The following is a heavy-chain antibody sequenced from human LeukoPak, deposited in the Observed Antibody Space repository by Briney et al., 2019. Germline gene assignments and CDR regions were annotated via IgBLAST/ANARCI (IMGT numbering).Heavy chain of an antibody. D-gene: IGHD1-26*01. J-gene: IGHJ4*02. CDR2: INPNSGGT. V-gene: IGHV1-2*02. CDR1: GYTFTDYY. Sequence: ASVTVSCKPSGYTFTDYYMHWVRQAPGQGLEWMGWINPNSGGTNYAQKFQGRVTMTRDTSISTAYMEMSRLTSDDTAVYYCARGAVRVVGYFDYWGQGTLVTVSS. CDR3: ARGAVRVVGYFDY.